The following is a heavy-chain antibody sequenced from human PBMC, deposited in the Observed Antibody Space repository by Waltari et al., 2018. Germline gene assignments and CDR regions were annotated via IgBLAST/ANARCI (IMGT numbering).Heavy chain of an antibody. D-gene: IGHD3-22*01. J-gene: IGHJ3*02. CDR2: IIPIFGTA. CDR1: GGTFSSYA. CDR3: ASITYYYDSSGYYPSDRYAFDI. V-gene: IGHV1-69*01. Sequence: QVQLVQSGAEVKKPGSSVKVSCKASGGTFSSYAISWVRQAPGQGLEWMGGIIPIFGTATYAQKFQGRGTITADESTSTAYMELSSLRSEDTAVYYCASITYYYDSSGYYPSDRYAFDIWGQGTMVTVSS.